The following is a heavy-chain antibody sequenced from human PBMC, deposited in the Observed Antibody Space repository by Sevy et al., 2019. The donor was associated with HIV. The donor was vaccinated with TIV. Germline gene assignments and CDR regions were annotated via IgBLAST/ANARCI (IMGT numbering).Heavy chain of an antibody. CDR1: GHTFTSYG. D-gene: IGHD6-13*01. Sequence: ASVKVSCKASGHTFTSYGISWVRQAPGQGLEWMGWISAYKGNTNYAQKLQGRVTMTTDTSTSTAYMELRSLRSDDTAVYYCAREASREAAAGDWFDPWGQGTLVTVSS. CDR2: ISAYKGNT. J-gene: IGHJ5*02. CDR3: AREASREAAAGDWFDP. V-gene: IGHV1-18*01.